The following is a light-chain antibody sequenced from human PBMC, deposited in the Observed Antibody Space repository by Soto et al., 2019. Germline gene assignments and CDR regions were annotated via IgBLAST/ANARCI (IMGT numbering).Light chain of an antibody. V-gene: IGLV2-11*01. CDR2: DVS. CDR3: CSYAGSYSNYV. Sequence: QSVLTQPRSVSGPPGQSVTISCTGTSGDVGGYNYVPWYQQHPDKAPKLMIYDVSKRPSGVPDRFSGSKSGNTASLTISGLQDEDEADYYCCSYAGSYSNYVFGTGTKV. CDR1: SGDVGGYNY. J-gene: IGLJ1*01.